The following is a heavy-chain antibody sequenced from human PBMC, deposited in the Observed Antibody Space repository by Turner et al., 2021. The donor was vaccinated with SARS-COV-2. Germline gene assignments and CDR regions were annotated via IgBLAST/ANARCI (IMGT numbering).Heavy chain of an antibody. Sequence: QLLVQESGPALVKPSETLSLACTVPAGSFTRNSHYWGWVRQHPGKGLECIGITYYPGGSYYNPSLRGRVTISVDPSQNQFSLILLSVTAADTAVYYCVTSVRRSGYFQRWGQGSLVSVSS. CDR3: VTSVRRSGYFQR. CDR2: TYYPGGS. J-gene: IGHJ1*01. V-gene: IGHV4-39*01. CDR1: AGSFTRNSHY.